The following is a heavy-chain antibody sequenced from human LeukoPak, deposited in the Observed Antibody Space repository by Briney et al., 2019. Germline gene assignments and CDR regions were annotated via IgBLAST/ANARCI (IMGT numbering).Heavy chain of an antibody. J-gene: IGHJ6*02. V-gene: IGHV4-59*08. CDR1: GGSISGYY. D-gene: IGHD2/OR15-2a*01. Sequence: PSETLSLTCTVSGGSISGYYWSCIRQPPGQGLEWIGYIYSSGTTLYNPSLKSRVTMSVDTSSNQFSLKLSSVTAADTAVYCCARHDPVPLCQRGMDVWGQGTTVTVSS. CDR2: IYSSGTT. CDR3: ARHDPVPLCQRGMDV.